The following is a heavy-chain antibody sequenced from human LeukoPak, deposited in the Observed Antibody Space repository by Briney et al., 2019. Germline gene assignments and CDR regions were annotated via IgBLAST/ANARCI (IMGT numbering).Heavy chain of an antibody. Sequence: GGSLRLSCAASGFTFSSYAMHWVRQAPGKGLEWVAVISYDGSNKYYADSVKGRFTISRDNSKNTLYLQMNSLRAEDTAVYYCARVFVSGSWNWFDPWGQGTLVTVSS. CDR3: ARVFVSGSWNWFDP. CDR1: GFTFSSYA. D-gene: IGHD3-22*01. V-gene: IGHV3-30*01. CDR2: ISYDGSNK. J-gene: IGHJ5*02.